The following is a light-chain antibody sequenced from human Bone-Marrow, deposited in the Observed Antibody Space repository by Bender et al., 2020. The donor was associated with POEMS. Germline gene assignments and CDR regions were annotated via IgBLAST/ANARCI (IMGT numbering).Light chain of an antibody. CDR3: AVWDDSLNGWV. CDR2: SSH. J-gene: IGLJ3*02. Sequence: QSVLTQPPSASGTPGQRVTISCSGGSSNIGAHAVNWYQHLPGTAPKHHLYSSHRRPSEVPDRFSGSRSGTSASLAISGLQSEDEADYYCAVWDDSLNGWVFGGGTKLTVL. CDR1: SSNIGAHA. V-gene: IGLV1-44*01.